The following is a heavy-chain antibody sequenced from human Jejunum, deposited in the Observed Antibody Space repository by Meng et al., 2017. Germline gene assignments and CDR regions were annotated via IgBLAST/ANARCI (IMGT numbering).Heavy chain of an antibody. Sequence: GGSLRLSCAASGFTLSNYWMHWVRQAPGKGLVWVSRVNSDGTTTNYADSVKGRFTISRDNAKNTLYLQMDSLRSEDTAVYYCARDISRGTVSSDAFDIWGQGTMVT. CDR3: ARDISRGTVSSDAFDI. V-gene: IGHV3-74*01. J-gene: IGHJ3*02. CDR2: VNSDGTTT. CDR1: GFTLSNYW. D-gene: IGHD4-17*01.